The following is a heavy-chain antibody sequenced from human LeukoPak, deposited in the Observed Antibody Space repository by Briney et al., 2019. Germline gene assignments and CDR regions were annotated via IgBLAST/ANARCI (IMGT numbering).Heavy chain of an antibody. J-gene: IGHJ4*02. CDR3: VRSMNGRYGFFDY. Sequence: PGGSLRLSCAASGFTFSSYEMNWVRQAPGKGLEWISYISSSGSTIYYADSVKGRFTISRDNAKKSLYLQMNSLRAEDTAVYYCVRSMNGRYGFFDYWGQGTLVTVSS. CDR1: GFTFSSYE. D-gene: IGHD1-26*01. CDR2: ISSSGSTI. V-gene: IGHV3-48*03.